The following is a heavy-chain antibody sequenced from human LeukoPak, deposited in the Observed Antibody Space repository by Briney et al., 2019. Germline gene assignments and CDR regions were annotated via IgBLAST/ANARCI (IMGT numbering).Heavy chain of an antibody. V-gene: IGHV4-4*02. Sequence: GSLRLSCAASGFTFSSYNMNWVRQAPGKGLEWIGYIYRSGSTYYNPSLKSRVTISVDRSKNQFSLKLSSVTAADTAVYYCARAVDYYDSSGPLDYWGQGTLVTVS. CDR2: IYRSGST. J-gene: IGHJ4*02. CDR3: ARAVDYYDSSGPLDY. D-gene: IGHD3-22*01. CDR1: GFTFSSYNM.